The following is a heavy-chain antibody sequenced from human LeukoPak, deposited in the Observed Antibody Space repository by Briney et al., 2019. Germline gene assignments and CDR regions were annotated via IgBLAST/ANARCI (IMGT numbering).Heavy chain of an antibody. J-gene: IGHJ4*02. CDR2: IYQSGST. CDR1: GYSISSGYY. Sequence: SETLSLTCTVSGYSISSGYYWGWIRQPPGKGPEWIGSIYQSGSTSYKPSLKSRLSISVDTSKNQFSLKLSSVTAADTAVYYCARVGGSGTVDYWGQGTLVTVSS. D-gene: IGHD3-10*01. CDR3: ARVGGSGTVDY. V-gene: IGHV4-38-2*02.